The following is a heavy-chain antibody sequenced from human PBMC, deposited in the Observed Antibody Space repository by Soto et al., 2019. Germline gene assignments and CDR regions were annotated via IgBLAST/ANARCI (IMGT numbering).Heavy chain of an antibody. V-gene: IGHV1-69*01. CDR3: ARARNDILTGYYPSYYYYYGMDV. Sequence: QVQLVQSGAEVKKPGSSVKVSCKASGGTFSSYAISWVRQAPGQGLEWMGGIIPIFGTANYAQKFQGRVTITADESTSTAYMELSRLRSEDTAVYYCARARNDILTGYYPSYYYYYGMDVWGQGTTVTVSS. D-gene: IGHD3-9*01. CDR2: IIPIFGTA. J-gene: IGHJ6*02. CDR1: GGTFSSYA.